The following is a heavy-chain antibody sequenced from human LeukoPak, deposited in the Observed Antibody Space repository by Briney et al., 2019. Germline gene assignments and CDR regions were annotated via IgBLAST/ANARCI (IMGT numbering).Heavy chain of an antibody. D-gene: IGHD3-22*01. CDR3: ARDNLSPNYYDSSGYYYHAFDI. J-gene: IGHJ3*02. CDR2: IYYSGST. Sequence: PSETLSLTCTVSGGSISSSSYYWGWIRQPPGKGLEWIGSIYYSGSTYYNPPLKSRVTISVDTSKNQFSLKLSSVTAADTAVYYCARDNLSPNYYDSSGYYYHAFDIWGQGTMVTVSS. V-gene: IGHV4-39*07. CDR1: GGSISSSSYY.